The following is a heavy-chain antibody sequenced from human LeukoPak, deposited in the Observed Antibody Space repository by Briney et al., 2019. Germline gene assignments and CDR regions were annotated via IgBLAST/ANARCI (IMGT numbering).Heavy chain of an antibody. J-gene: IGHJ6*02. CDR2: IYPNSGGT. CDR1: GYTFTGYY. V-gene: IGHV1-2*02. CDR3: ARDQAAPDSSYYCGMDV. Sequence: ASVKVSCKASGYTFTGYYMHWVRQAPGQGLEWMGWIYPNSGGTNYAQKFQGRVTMTRDTSISTAYMELSRLRSDDTAVYSCARDQAAPDSSYYCGMDVWGQGTTVTVSS. D-gene: IGHD2-15*01.